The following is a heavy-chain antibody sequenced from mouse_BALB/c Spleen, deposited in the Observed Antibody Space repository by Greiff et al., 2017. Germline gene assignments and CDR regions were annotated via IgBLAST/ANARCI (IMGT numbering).Heavy chain of an antibody. CDR1: GYAFSSSW. D-gene: IGHD3-2*01. V-gene: IGHV1-82*01. J-gene: IGHJ4*01. Sequence: VMLVESGPELVKPGASVKISCKASGYAFSSSWMNWVKQRPGQGLEWIGRIYPGDGDTNYNGKFKGKATLTADKSSSTAYMQLSSLTSVDSAVYFCARSALDSYAMDYWGQGTSVTVSS. CDR3: ARSALDSYAMDY. CDR2: IYPGDGDT.